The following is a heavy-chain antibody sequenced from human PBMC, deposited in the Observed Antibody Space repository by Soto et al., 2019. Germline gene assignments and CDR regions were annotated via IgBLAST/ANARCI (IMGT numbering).Heavy chain of an antibody. V-gene: IGHV3-21*01. CDR3: ATDVASCSGGNCNSVYCQH. CDR2: ISASSS. D-gene: IGHD2-15*01. J-gene: IGHJ1*01. CDR1: VFAFSGYT. Sequence: EVQLVESGGGLVKPGGSLRLSCEASVFAFSGYTKNWVRQAPGKGLEWVASISASSSYYAESVRGRFTISTDNAKNSLYPDRNSLRVEYTAVYYGATDVASCSGGNCNSVYCQHWGQGTLVSVSS.